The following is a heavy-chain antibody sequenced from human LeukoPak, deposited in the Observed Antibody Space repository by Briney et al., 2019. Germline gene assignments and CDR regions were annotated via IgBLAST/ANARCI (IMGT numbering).Heavy chain of an antibody. V-gene: IGHV7-4-1*02. CDR2: INTNTGNP. CDR3: ARSITIFGVANLDY. CDR1: GYTFTSYA. Sequence: GASVKDSCKASGYTFTSYAMNWVRQAPGQRLEWMGWINTNTGNPTYAQGFTGRFVFSLDTSVSTAYLQISSLKAEDTAVYYCARSITIFGVANLDYWGQGTLVTVSS. D-gene: IGHD3-3*01. J-gene: IGHJ4*02.